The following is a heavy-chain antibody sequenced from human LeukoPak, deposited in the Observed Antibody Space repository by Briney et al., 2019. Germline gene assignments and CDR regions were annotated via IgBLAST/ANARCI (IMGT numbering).Heavy chain of an antibody. Sequence: GGSLRLSCAASGFTFSNAWMSWVRQAPGKGLEWVGRIKSKTDGGTTDYAAPVKGRFTISRDDSKNTLYLQMNSLKTEDTAVYYCTTETPYITIFGVHSNYWGQGTLVTVSS. CDR1: GFTFSNAW. D-gene: IGHD3-3*01. J-gene: IGHJ4*02. CDR3: TTETPYITIFGVHSNY. V-gene: IGHV3-15*01. CDR2: IKSKTDGGTT.